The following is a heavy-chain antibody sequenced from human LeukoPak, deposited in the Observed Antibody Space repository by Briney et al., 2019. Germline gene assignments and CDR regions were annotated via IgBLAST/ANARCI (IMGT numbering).Heavy chain of an antibody. CDR3: ASSKSGYDRRDY. Sequence: PSETLSLTCTVSGGSISSGGYYWSWIRQPPGKGLEWIGYIYHSGSTYYNPSLKSRVTISVDRSKNQFSLKLSSVTAADTAVYYCASSKSGYDRRDYWGQGTLVTVSS. D-gene: IGHD5-12*01. V-gene: IGHV4-30-2*01. CDR1: GGSISSGGYY. CDR2: IYHSGST. J-gene: IGHJ4*02.